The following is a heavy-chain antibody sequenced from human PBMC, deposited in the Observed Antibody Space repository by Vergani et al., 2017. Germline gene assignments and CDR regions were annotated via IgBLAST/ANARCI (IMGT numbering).Heavy chain of an antibody. D-gene: IGHD3-22*01. CDR1: GYTFTGYY. J-gene: IGHJ4*02. CDR3: ASAGSGYYGGRGTFPFDY. CDR2: INPNSGGT. V-gene: IGHV1-2*04. Sequence: QVQLVQSGAEVKKPGASVKVSCKASGYTFTGYYMHWVRQAPGQGLEWMGWINPNSGGTNYAQKFQGWVTMTRDTSISTAYMELSRLSADDTAVYYGASAGSGYYGGRGTFPFDYWGQGTLVTVSS.